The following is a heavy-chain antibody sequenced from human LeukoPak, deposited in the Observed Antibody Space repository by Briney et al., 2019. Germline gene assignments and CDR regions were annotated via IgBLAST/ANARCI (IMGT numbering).Heavy chain of an antibody. CDR3: ARGIVGATLYYYYYYYMDV. J-gene: IGHJ6*03. CDR2: MNPNSGNT. Sequence: ASVKVSCKASGYTFTSYYMHWVRQAPGQGLEWMGWMNPNSGNTGYAQKFQGRVTITRNTSISTAYMELSSLRSEDTAVYYCARGIVGATLYYYYYYYMDVWGKGTTVTVSS. D-gene: IGHD1-26*01. CDR1: GYTFTSYY. V-gene: IGHV1-8*03.